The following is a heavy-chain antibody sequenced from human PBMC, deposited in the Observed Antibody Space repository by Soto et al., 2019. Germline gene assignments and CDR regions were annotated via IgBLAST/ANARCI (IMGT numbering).Heavy chain of an antibody. CDR1: GFSFSIYY. CDR2: XSXXXRQX. D-gene: IGHD1-1*01. CDR3: EKSRYSFDY. Sequence: XXSLRLSCAASGFSFSIYYMDWVRRAPGXXXXXXXXXSXXXRQXXYEXXXXXXXKXXTDXXXNQLYLKMRSLRAEDTAVYYCEKSRYSFDYWGQGTLVNVSS. J-gene: IGHJ4*02. V-gene: IGHV3-21*01.